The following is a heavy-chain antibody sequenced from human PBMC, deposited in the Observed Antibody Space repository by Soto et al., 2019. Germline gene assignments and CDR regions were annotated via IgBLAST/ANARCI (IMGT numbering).Heavy chain of an antibody. CDR1: GYTFTSYY. V-gene: IGHV1-46*01. CDR3: ARVSGSSGRVRYAFDI. Sequence: QVQLVQSGAEVKKPGASVKVSCKASGYTFTSYYMHWVRQAPGQGLEWMGIINPSGGSTSYAQKFQGRVTMTRDTSTSTVYMELSSLRSEDTAVYYCARVSGSSGRVRYAFDIWGQGTMVTVSS. J-gene: IGHJ3*02. D-gene: IGHD6-19*01. CDR2: INPSGGST.